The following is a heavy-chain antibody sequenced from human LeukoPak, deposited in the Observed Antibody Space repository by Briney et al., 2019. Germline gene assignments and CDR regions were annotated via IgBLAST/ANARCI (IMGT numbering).Heavy chain of an antibody. CDR2: ISGTSSPR. CDR3: ARGHYDVLAASYKWTPDY. Sequence: GGSLRLSCAASGFTFSSYSMNWVRQAPGKGLEWVSYISGTSSPRYYADSVKGRFTITRDNAKNSLYLQMNSLRAEDTAVYYCARGHYDVLAASYKWTPDYWGQGTLVTVSS. CDR1: GFTFSSYS. J-gene: IGHJ4*02. V-gene: IGHV3-48*04. D-gene: IGHD3-9*01.